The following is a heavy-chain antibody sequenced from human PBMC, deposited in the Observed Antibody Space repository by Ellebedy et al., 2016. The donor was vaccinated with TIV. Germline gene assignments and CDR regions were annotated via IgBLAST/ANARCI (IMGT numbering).Heavy chain of an antibody. V-gene: IGHV5-51*01. CDR3: ARRGIFDYGSGRTDAFDI. J-gene: IGHJ3*02. Sequence: GESLKISCKGSGYSFTSYWIGWVRQMPGKGLEWMGIIYPGDSDTRYSPSFQGQVTISADKSISTAYLQWSSLKASDTAMYYCARRGIFDYGSGRTDAFDIWGQGTMVTVSS. D-gene: IGHD3-10*01. CDR1: GYSFTSYW. CDR2: IYPGDSDT.